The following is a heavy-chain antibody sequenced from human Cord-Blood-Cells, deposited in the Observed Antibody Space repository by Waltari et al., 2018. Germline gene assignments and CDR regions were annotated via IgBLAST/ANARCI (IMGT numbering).Heavy chain of an antibody. CDR1: GFTVSSNY. D-gene: IGHD6-13*01. V-gene: IGHV3-53*02. CDR3: ARDYSSSWYYYYYGMDV. J-gene: IGHJ6*02. CDR2: IYSGGST. Sequence: EVQLVETGGGLIQPGGSLILSCVASGFTVSSNYMSWFRKAPGKGLEWVSVIYSGGSTYYADSVKGRFTISRDNSKNTLYLQMNSLRAEDTAVYYCARDYSSSWYYYYYGMDVWGQGTTVTVSS.